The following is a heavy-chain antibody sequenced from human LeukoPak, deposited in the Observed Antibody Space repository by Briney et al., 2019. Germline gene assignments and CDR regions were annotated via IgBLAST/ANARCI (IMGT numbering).Heavy chain of an antibody. CDR3: AGTIATTVTTADY. Sequence: ASVKVSCKASGYTFTGYYMHWVRQAPGQGLEWMGWINPNSGGTNYAQKFQGRVTITADKSTSTAYMELSSLRSEDTAVYYCAGTIATTVTTADYWGQGTLVTVSS. J-gene: IGHJ4*02. CDR1: GYTFTGYY. CDR2: INPNSGGT. V-gene: IGHV1-2*02. D-gene: IGHD4-17*01.